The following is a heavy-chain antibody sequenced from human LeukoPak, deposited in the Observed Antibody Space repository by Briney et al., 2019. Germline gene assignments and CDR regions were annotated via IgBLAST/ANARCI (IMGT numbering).Heavy chain of an antibody. CDR1: GFTFSSYW. J-gene: IGHJ3*02. CDR2: IRKDGSLK. V-gene: IGHV3-7*01. CDR3: ARDEGPDDSRGSFDAFDI. Sequence: GGSLRLSCEGSGFTFSSYWMTWVRQAPGKGLEWVANIRKDGSLKYYEDSVKGRFTISRDNARNSLYLQMISVKAEAMAVYYCARDEGPDDSRGSFDAFDIWGQGTMVTVSS. D-gene: IGHD3-22*01.